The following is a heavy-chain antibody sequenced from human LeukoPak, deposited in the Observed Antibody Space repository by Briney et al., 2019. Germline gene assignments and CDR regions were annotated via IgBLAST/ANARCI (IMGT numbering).Heavy chain of an antibody. J-gene: IGHJ6*02. CDR3: ARANSGRIHLQKYYYGMDV. D-gene: IGHD3-10*01. CDR1: GFTFSSYA. V-gene: IGHV3-30-3*01. CDR2: ISYDGSNK. Sequence: PGGSLRLSCAASGFTFSSYAMHWVSQAPGKGLEWVAVISYDGSNKYYADSVKGRFTISRDNSKNTLYLQMNSLRAEDTAVYYCARANSGRIHLQKYYYGMDVWGQGTTVTVSS.